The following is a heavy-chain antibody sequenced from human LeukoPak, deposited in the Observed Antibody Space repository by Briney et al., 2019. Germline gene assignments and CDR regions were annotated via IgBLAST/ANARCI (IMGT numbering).Heavy chain of an antibody. CDR3: ARDAWIVVVAANINWFDP. Sequence: SETLSLTCAVYGGSFSGYYWSWIRQPPGKGLEWIGEINHSGSTNYNPSLKSRVTISVDTSKNQFSLKLSSVTAADTAVYYCARDAWIVVVAANINWFDPWGQGTLVTVSS. V-gene: IGHV4-34*01. J-gene: IGHJ5*02. CDR2: INHSGST. D-gene: IGHD2-15*01. CDR1: GGSFSGYY.